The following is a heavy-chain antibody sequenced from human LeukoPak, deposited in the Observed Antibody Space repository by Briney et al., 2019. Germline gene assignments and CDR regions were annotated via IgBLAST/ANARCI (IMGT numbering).Heavy chain of an antibody. Sequence: SETLSLTCTVSGGSISSGSYYWSWIRQPAGKGLEWIGRIYTSGSTNYNPSLKSRVPISVDTSKNQFSLKLSSVTAADTAVYYCARERLQWRNYYYMDVWGKGTTVTVSS. CDR2: IYTSGST. CDR3: ARERLQWRNYYYMDV. J-gene: IGHJ6*03. CDR1: GGSISSGSYY. D-gene: IGHD4-11*01. V-gene: IGHV4-61*02.